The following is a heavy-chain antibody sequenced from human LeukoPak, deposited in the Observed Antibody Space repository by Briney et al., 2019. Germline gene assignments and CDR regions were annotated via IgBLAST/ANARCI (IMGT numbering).Heavy chain of an antibody. CDR3: AREPLVVPAAISYYGMDV. J-gene: IGHJ6*02. D-gene: IGHD2-2*01. CDR1: GGSISRGDYY. V-gene: IGHV4-30-4*01. CDR2: IYYSGST. Sequence: SQTLSLTCTVSGGSISRGDYYWSWIRQPPGKGLEWIGYIYYSGSTYYNPFLKSRVTISVETSKNQFSLKLSSVTAADTAVYYCAREPLVVPAAISYYGMDVWGQGTTVTVSS.